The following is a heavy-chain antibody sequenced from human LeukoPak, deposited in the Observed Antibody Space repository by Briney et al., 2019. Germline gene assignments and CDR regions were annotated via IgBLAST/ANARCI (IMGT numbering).Heavy chain of an antibody. V-gene: IGHV1-2*02. CDR2: INPNSGGT. CDR1: GYTLTGYY. Sequence: ASVKVSCKASGYTLTGYYLHWVRQAPGQGLEWMGWINPNSGGTNYAQKFQGRVTMTRDTSISTAYMELSRLRSDATAVYYCVAHDYGDYWFDPWGQGALVTVSS. J-gene: IGHJ5*02. CDR3: VAHDYGDYWFDP. D-gene: IGHD4-17*01.